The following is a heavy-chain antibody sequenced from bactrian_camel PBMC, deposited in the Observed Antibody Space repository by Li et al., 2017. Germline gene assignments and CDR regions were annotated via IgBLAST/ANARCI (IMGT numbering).Heavy chain of an antibody. CDR1: GFTFSSYW. J-gene: IGHJ6*01. CDR3: VRDRGLAVPAGSFDY. V-gene: IGHV3S6*01. CDR2: ISNGGKRT. Sequence: HVQLVESGGGLVQPGGSLTLSCAASGFTFSSYWMYWVRQAPGKGLEWVARISNGGKRTYYADSVKGRFTISRDNTENTLYLQLNSLKIEDTAVYYCVRDRGLAVPAGSFDYWAQGTQVTVS. D-gene: IGHD6*01.